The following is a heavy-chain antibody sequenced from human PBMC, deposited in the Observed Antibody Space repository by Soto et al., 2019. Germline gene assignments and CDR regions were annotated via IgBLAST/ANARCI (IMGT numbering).Heavy chain of an antibody. Sequence: QVQLVESGGGVVQPGRSLRLSCAASGFTFSSYTMHWVRQAPGKGLEWVALISYDGSNKYYADSVKGRFTISRDNSKNTLCLQMSSRRTEDAAVYCCARDGPAVGCGGGLGAFDIWGQGTMVTVSS. CDR3: ARDGPAVGCGGGLGAFDI. CDR1: GFTFSSYT. CDR2: ISYDGSNK. V-gene: IGHV3-30-3*01. D-gene: IGHD6-13*01. J-gene: IGHJ3*02.